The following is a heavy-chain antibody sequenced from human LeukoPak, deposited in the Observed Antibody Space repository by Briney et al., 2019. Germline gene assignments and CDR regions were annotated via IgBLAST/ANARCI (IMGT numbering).Heavy chain of an antibody. D-gene: IGHD3-9*01. CDR3: ATGIRVYDILTPPFDY. V-gene: IGHV1-24*01. CDR1: GYTLTELS. J-gene: IGHJ4*02. Sequence: VASVKVSCKVSGYTLTELSMHWVRQAPGKGLEWMGGFDPEDGETIYAQKFQGRVTMTEDTSTDTAYMELSSLRSEDTAVYYCATGIRVYDILTPPFDYWGQGTLVTVSS. CDR2: FDPEDGET.